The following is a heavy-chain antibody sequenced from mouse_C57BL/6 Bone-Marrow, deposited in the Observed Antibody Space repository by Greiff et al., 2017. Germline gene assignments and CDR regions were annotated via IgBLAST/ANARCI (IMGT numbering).Heavy chain of an antibody. V-gene: IGHV1-54*01. CDR1: GYAFTNYL. D-gene: IGHD2-3*01. CDR2: INPGSGGT. CDR3: AKGWDGYFAWFAY. Sequence: QVHVKQSGAELVRPGTSVKVSCKASGYAFTNYLIEWVKQRPGQGLEWIGVINPGSGGTHYNEKFNGKETLTADKYSSSAYMQLSSLTSKDSAVYFCAKGWDGYFAWFAYWGQGTLFTVSA. J-gene: IGHJ3*01.